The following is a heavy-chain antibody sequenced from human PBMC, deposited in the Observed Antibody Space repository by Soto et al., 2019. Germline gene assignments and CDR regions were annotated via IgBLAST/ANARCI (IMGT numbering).Heavy chain of an antibody. J-gene: IGHJ6*02. Sequence: GGSLRLSCAASGFTFSSYAMTWVRQAPGKGLEWVSAISGSGGSTYYADSVKGRFTVSRDNSKNTLYLQMSSLRAEDTAVYYCATSQTLERYHSGRPTTYYYGMDVWGQGTTVTVSS. CDR2: ISGSGGST. CDR3: ATSQTLERYHSGRPTTYYYGMDV. CDR1: GFTFSSYA. V-gene: IGHV3-23*01. D-gene: IGHD1-1*01.